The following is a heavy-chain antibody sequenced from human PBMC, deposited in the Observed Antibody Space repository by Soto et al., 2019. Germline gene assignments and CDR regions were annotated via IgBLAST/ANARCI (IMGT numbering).Heavy chain of an antibody. V-gene: IGHV1-2*04. CDR1: GYTFTGYY. D-gene: IGHD2-8*01. Sequence: GASVKVSCKASGYTFTGYYMHWVRQAPGQGLEWMGWINPNSGGTNYAQKFQGWVTMTRDTSISTAYMELSRLRSEDTAVYYCATDYLHCTNGVCYRRGDYYYMDVWGKGTTVTVSS. J-gene: IGHJ6*03. CDR3: ATDYLHCTNGVCYRRGDYYYMDV. CDR2: INPNSGGT.